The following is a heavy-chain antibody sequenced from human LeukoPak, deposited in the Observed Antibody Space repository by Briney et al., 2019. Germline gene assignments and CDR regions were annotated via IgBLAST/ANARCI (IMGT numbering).Heavy chain of an antibody. Sequence: SETLSLTCTVSGGSITSYYWSWIRQPPGKGLEWIGYIYYSGSTNYNPSLKSRLTISVDASKNQFSLKLSSVTATDTAVYYCAIAYSGYDAFDYWGQGTLVTVSS. J-gene: IGHJ4*02. V-gene: IGHV4-59*08. CDR1: GGSITSYY. CDR3: AIAYSGYDAFDY. CDR2: IYYSGST. D-gene: IGHD5-12*01.